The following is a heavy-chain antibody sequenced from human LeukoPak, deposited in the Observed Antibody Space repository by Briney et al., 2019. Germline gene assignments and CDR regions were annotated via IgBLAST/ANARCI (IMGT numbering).Heavy chain of an antibody. V-gene: IGHV4-38-2*01. CDR1: GYSISSGYY. D-gene: IGHD1-26*01. Sequence: SETLSLTCAVSGYSISSGYYWGWIRQPPGKGLEWIGSIYHSGSTYYNPSLKSRVIISVDTSKNQFSLKLSSVTAADTAVYYCARLSSGSYYVIDYWGQGTLVTVSS. J-gene: IGHJ4*02. CDR3: ARLSSGSYYVIDY. CDR2: IYHSGST.